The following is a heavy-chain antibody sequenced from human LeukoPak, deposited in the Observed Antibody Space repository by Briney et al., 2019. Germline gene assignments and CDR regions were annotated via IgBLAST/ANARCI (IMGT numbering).Heavy chain of an antibody. J-gene: IGHJ6*03. V-gene: IGHV4-38-2*01. CDR1: GYSISSGYY. CDR3: AGSYCSGGSCQRNYYYYYMDV. Sequence: SETLSLTCAVSGYSISSGYYWGWIRQPPGKGLEWIGSIYHSGSTYYNPSLKSRVTISVDTSKNQFSLKLSSVTAADTAVYYCAGSYCSGGSCQRNYYYYYMDVWGKGTTVTVSS. CDR2: IYHSGST. D-gene: IGHD2-15*01.